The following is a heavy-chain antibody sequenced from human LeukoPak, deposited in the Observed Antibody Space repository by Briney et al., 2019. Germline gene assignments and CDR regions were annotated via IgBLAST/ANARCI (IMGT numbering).Heavy chain of an antibody. D-gene: IGHD6-13*01. J-gene: IGHJ4*02. CDR2: IYWDDDK. Sequence: SXXTLVNPTQTLTLTCTFSGFSLSTRGGGVGWIRQPPGKALEWLSLIYWDDDKRYRPSLKSRLTITKDNAKRQEDITMNNRDPVDTATYYCAQFIAAAGTVNVPWRYWGQGILVTVSS. V-gene: IGHV2-5*02. CDR1: GFSLSTRGGG. CDR3: AQFIAAAGTVNVPWRY.